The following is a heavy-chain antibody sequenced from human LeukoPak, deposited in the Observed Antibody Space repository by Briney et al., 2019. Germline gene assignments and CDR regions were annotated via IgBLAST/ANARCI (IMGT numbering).Heavy chain of an antibody. V-gene: IGHV3-30*18. CDR2: ISYDGTNK. J-gene: IGHJ4*02. D-gene: IGHD3-22*01. Sequence: GRSLRLSCAASGFTFSSYGMHWVRQAPGKGLEWVAVISYDGTNKFHADSVKGRFTISRDTSKNTLYLQMNSLRAEDTAVYYCAKDYQIVVVTTYFFDYWGQGTLVTVSS. CDR1: GFTFSSYG. CDR3: AKDYQIVVVTTYFFDY.